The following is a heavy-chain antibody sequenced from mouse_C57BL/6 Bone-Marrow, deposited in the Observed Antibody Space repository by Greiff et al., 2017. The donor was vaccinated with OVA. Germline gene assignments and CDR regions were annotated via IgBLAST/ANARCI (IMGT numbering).Heavy chain of an antibody. CDR3: ARSGITTVVAKDFDY. Sequence: VQLQQSGPVLVKPGASVKMSCKASGYTFTDYYMNWVKQSHGKSLEWIGVINPYNGGTSYNQKVKGKATLTVDKSSSTAYMELNSLTSEDSAVYYCARSGITTVVAKDFDYWGQGTTLTVSS. V-gene: IGHV1-19*01. J-gene: IGHJ2*01. CDR1: GYTFTDYY. D-gene: IGHD1-1*01. CDR2: INPYNGGT.